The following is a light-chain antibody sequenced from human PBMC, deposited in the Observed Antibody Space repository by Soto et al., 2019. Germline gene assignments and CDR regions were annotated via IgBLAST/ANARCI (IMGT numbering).Light chain of an antibody. Sequence: EIVLTQSPATLSLSPGERATLSCRASQSVSSYLAWYQQKPGQAPRLLIYDASNRATGIPARFSGSGSGTDFTLTISSLEPEDLAVYYCQQRSNWPPVFGQGTKLEIK. V-gene: IGKV3-11*01. CDR1: QSVSSY. CDR2: DAS. CDR3: QQRSNWPPV. J-gene: IGKJ2*01.